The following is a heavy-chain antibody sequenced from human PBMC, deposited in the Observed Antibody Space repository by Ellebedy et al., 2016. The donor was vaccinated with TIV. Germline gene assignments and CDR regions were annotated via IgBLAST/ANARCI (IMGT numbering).Heavy chain of an antibody. CDR1: GFTFSSFA. V-gene: IGHV3-30-3*01. Sequence: PGGSLRLSCAASGFTFSSFAMYWVRQAPGKGLEWVAFISSDGSNQYYVASLKGRFTSARDNSRNTLYLQMNSLGTDDTAVYYCARDLYSSNWYRFVIGGSSHHGMDVWGQGTTVTVSS. CDR2: ISSDGSNQ. D-gene: IGHD3-16*01. J-gene: IGHJ6*02. CDR3: ARDLYSSNWYRFVIGGSSHHGMDV.